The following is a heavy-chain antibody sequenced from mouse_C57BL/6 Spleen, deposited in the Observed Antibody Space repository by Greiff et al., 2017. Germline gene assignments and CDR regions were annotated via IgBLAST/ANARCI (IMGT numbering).Heavy chain of an antibody. Sequence: EVQLVESGGGLVQPKGSLKLSCAASGFSFNPYAMTWVRQAPGKGLEWVARIRSKSNNYATYYADSVKDRFTISRDDSESMLYLQMNNWKTEDTAMYSCVRHDPYEGYYAMDYWGQGTSVTVSS. V-gene: IGHV10-1*01. D-gene: IGHD2-3*01. CDR2: IRSKSNNYAT. J-gene: IGHJ4*01. CDR1: GFSFNPYA. CDR3: VRHDPYEGYYAMDY.